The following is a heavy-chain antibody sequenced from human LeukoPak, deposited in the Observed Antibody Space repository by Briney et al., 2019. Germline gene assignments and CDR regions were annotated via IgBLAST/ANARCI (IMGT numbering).Heavy chain of an antibody. CDR2: SKGKTDGWAT. CDR3: STDPPGAH. V-gene: IGHV3-15*01. J-gene: IGHJ4*02. Sequence: GGSLRLSCVVSGFTFSKDWMSWVRQAPGKGLEWVGRSKGKTDGWATDYAAPVRGRFTISRDESKNTLYVQMNSLQSEDTGVYYCSTDPPGAHWGQGTLVTVSS. CDR1: GFTFSKDW.